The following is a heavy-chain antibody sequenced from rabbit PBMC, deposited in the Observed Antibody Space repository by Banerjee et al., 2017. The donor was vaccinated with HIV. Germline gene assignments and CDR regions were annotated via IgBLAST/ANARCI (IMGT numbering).Heavy chain of an antibody. V-gene: IGHV1S45*01. CDR3: ARDTGTSFSSYGMDL. Sequence: QEQLVESGGDLVKPGASLTLTCTASGFSFSSSDYICWVRQAPGKGLEWISCIAGSSSGFTYSATWATGRFTISKTSSTTVTLQMTSLTVADTATYFCARDTGTSFSSYGMDLRGPGTLVTVS. CDR2: IAGSSSGFT. D-gene: IGHD7-1*01. J-gene: IGHJ6*01. CDR1: GFSFSSSDY.